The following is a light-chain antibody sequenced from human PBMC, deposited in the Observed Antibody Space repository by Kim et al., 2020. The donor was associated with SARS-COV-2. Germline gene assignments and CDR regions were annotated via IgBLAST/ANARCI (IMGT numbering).Light chain of an antibody. J-gene: IGKJ2*01. CDR2: GAS. Sequence: EIVMTQSPATLSVSPGERATLSCRASQSVSSNLAWYQQKPGQAPRLLIYGASTRATGIPARFSGSGSGTEFTLTISSLRSEDFAVYYGQQYNSGGPDTWGRGTRLEI. CDR1: QSVSSN. CDR3: QQYNSGGPDT. V-gene: IGKV3-15*01.